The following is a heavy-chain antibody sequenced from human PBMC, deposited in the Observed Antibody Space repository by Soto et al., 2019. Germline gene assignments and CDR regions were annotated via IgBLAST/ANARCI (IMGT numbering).Heavy chain of an antibody. Sequence: SQTLSLTCAIAGDSVSSKSAAFNLIRESPSRGLEWLGRTYYTSKWYNDYAVSVKSRITINPDTSKNQFSLQLNSVIPEDTAVYYCARTVSYFDYWGQGTLVTVSS. V-gene: IGHV6-1*01. CDR2: TYYTSKWYN. CDR3: ARTVSYFDY. J-gene: IGHJ4*02. CDR1: GDSVSSKSAA. D-gene: IGHD4-4*01.